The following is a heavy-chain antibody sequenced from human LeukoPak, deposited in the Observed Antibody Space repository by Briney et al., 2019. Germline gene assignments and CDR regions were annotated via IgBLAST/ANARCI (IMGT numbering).Heavy chain of an antibody. V-gene: IGHV3-30-3*01. Sequence: PGGSLRLSCAASGFTFSSYAMHWVRQAPGKGLEWVAVISYDGSNKYYADSVKGRFTISRDNSKNTLYLQMNSLRAEDTAVYYCAGDPEGRGDNWFDPWGQGTLVTVSS. CDR1: GFTFSSYA. CDR2: ISYDGSNK. CDR3: AGDPEGRGDNWFDP. J-gene: IGHJ5*02.